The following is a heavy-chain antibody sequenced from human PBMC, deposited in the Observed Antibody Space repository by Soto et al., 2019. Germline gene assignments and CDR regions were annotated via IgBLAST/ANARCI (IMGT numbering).Heavy chain of an antibody. J-gene: IGHJ4*02. Sequence: QLQLQESGPGLVKPSETLSLTCAVSGGSISGTTYFWGWIRQPPGKGLEWIGSISSSGSTYNNPSLTSRVTMSVVTSKNQFSLNLRSVTAANRAVFFWTTPWGDYGSLHPFDCWGQGTLVTVSS. CDR1: GGSISGTTYF. CDR2: ISSSGST. CDR3: TTPWGDYGSLHPFDC. V-gene: IGHV4-39*01. D-gene: IGHD4-17*01.